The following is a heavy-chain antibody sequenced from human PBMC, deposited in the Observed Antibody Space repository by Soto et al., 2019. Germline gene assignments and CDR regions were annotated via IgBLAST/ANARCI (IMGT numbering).Heavy chain of an antibody. V-gene: IGHV4-31*03. J-gene: IGHJ6*02. D-gene: IGHD3-3*01. CDR1: GASISSGGYY. CDR3: ARIGGYYMLYGMDS. CDR2: VYFTGST. Sequence: SETLSLTCTVSGASISSGGYYWNWIRQHPGKGLEWIGFVYFTGSTYYNPSLKSRLTISVDTSKNEFSLRLSSVTAADTAVYYCARIGGYYMLYGMDSWGQETTATV.